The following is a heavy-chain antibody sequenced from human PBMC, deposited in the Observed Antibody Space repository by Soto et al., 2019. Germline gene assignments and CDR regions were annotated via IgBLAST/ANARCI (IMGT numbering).Heavy chain of an antibody. J-gene: IGHJ6*03. D-gene: IGHD3-3*01. Sequence: ASVKVSCKASGYTFTGYYMHWVRQAAGQGLEWMGWINPNSGGTNYAQKFQGWVTMTRDTSISTAYMELSRLRSDDTAVYYCARGPAHYDFWSGYYIHYYMDVWGKGTTVTVSS. CDR3: ARGPAHYDFWSGYYIHYYMDV. CDR2: INPNSGGT. V-gene: IGHV1-2*04. CDR1: GYTFTGYY.